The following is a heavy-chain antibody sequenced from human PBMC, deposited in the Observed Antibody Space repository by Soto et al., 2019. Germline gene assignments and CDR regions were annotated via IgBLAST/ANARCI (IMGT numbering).Heavy chain of an antibody. D-gene: IGHD3-10*01. V-gene: IGHV1-18*01. Sequence: QVHLVQSGAEVKKPGASVKVSCKASGYTFTNYDINWVRQAPGQGLEWMGWISTYTGKTNYAQKLQGRVTMTTDTSTSTADMELRSLRSDDTAVYYCARGYYYGSGRPTPGGMDVWGQGTTVTVSS. J-gene: IGHJ6*02. CDR3: ARGYYYGSGRPTPGGMDV. CDR1: GYTFTNYD. CDR2: ISTYTGKT.